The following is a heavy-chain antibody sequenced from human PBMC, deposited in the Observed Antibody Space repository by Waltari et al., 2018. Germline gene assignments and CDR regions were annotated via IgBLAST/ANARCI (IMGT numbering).Heavy chain of an antibody. D-gene: IGHD2-8*01. CDR3: ASAVLMVYRGSGGTDY. CDR1: GFTFSSYW. CDR2: IKQDGSEK. Sequence: EVQLVESGGGLVQPGGSLRLSCAASGFTFSSYWMSWVRQAPGKGLEWVANIKQDGSEKYYVDSVKGRFTISRDNAKNSLYLQMNSLRAEDTAVYYCASAVLMVYRGSGGTDYWGQGTLVTVSS. V-gene: IGHV3-7*02. J-gene: IGHJ4*02.